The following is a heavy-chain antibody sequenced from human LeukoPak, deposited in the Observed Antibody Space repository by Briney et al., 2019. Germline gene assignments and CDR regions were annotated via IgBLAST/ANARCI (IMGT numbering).Heavy chain of an antibody. CDR2: IYYSGST. J-gene: IGHJ6*02. V-gene: IGHV4-39*01. CDR3: ARRGSSGWYGGYYYYGMDV. CDR1: GGSISSSSYY. D-gene: IGHD6-19*01. Sequence: SETLSLTCTVSGGSISSSSYYWGWIRQPPGKGLEWIGSIYYSGSTYYNPSLKSRVTISVDTSKNQFSLKLSSVTAADTAVHYCARRGSSGWYGGYYYYGMDVWGQGTTVTVSS.